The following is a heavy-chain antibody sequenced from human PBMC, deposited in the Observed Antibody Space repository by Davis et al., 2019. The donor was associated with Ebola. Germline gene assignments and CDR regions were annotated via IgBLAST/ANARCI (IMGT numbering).Heavy chain of an antibody. CDR2: IGDNGRTT. D-gene: IGHD3-16*01. Sequence: GESLKISCAASGFTFSSHGMHWVRQAPGKGLEWVAVIGDNGRTTFYADSAKGRFTLSRDNYENTLDLQMNSLRPEDTAVYYCAKEGTWGNWYLDLWGRGTLVTVSS. CDR3: AKEGTWGNWYLDL. V-gene: IGHV3-30*18. CDR1: GFTFSSHG. J-gene: IGHJ2*01.